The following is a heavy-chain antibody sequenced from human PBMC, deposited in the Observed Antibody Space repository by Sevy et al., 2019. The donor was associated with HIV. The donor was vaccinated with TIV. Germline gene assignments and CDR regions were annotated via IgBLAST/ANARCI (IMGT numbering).Heavy chain of an antibody. V-gene: IGHV4-30-4*01. D-gene: IGHD3-3*01. CDR3: ASLSYYDFWSGYYRY. CDR1: GGSISSGDYY. Sequence: SETLSLTCTVSGGSISSGDYYWSWIRQPPGKGLEWIGYIYYSGSTYYNPSLKSRVTISVDTSNNQFSLKLSSVTAADTAVYYCASLSYYDFWSGYYRYWGQGTLVTVSS. CDR2: IYYSGST. J-gene: IGHJ4*02.